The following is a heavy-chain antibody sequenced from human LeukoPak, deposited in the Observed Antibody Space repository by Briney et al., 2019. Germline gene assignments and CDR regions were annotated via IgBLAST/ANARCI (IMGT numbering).Heavy chain of an antibody. CDR3: AGGFWFGDEGHPYFDY. D-gene: IGHD3-10*01. J-gene: IGHJ4*02. Sequence: SETLSLTCTVSGGSISSSNYYWIWIRQPPGKGLEWIGSTYTSGTTNYNHSPKSRVTISVATSKTQFTLQSSPVTAAATAVYYCAGGFWFGDEGHPYFDYWGQGTLVTVSS. CDR1: GGSISSSNYY. V-gene: IGHV4-61*02. CDR2: TYTSGTT.